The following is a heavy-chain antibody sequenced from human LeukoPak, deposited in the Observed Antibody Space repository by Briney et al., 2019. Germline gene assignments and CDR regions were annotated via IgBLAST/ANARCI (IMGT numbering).Heavy chain of an antibody. CDR2: IYYSGST. V-gene: IGHV4-30-4*02. CDR3: ASAIFVENAFDI. D-gene: IGHD3-3*01. J-gene: IGHJ3*02. Sequence: SETLSLTCTVSGGSISSGDYYWSWIRQPPGKGLEWIGYIYYSGSTYYNPSLKSRVTISVDTSKSQFSLKLSSVTAADTAVYYCASAIFVENAFDIWGRGTMVTVSS. CDR1: GGSISSGDYY.